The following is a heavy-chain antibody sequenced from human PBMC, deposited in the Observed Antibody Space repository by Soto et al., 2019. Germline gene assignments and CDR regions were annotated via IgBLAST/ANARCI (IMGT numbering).Heavy chain of an antibody. CDR1: GFTFSSYA. J-gene: IGHJ6*03. D-gene: IGHD6-6*01. CDR2: ISGSGGNT. V-gene: IGHV3-23*01. Sequence: GGSLRLSCAPSGFTFSSYAMSWVRQAPGKGLEWVSSISGSGGNTYHADSVKGRFTISRDNSKNTLYLQMSSLRAEDTAVYYCAKVSSEGLRYNYYMDVWAKGTTVTVSS. CDR3: AKVSSEGLRYNYYMDV.